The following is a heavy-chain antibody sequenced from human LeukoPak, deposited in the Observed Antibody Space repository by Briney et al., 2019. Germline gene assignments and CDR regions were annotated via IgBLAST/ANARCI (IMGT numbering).Heavy chain of an antibody. CDR3: ARDSDFDSSGYYPYCYYYYKMDV. CDR2: ISSSSSYI. J-gene: IGHJ6*02. CDR1: GFTFSSYS. V-gene: IGHV3-21*01. Sequence: PGESLRLSCAASGFTFSSYSMNWVRQAPGKGLEWVSSISSSSSYIYYADSVKGRFTISRDNAKNSLFLQMNSLRAEDTAVYYCARDSDFDSSGYYPYCYYYYKMDVWGQGTTVTVSS. D-gene: IGHD3-22*01.